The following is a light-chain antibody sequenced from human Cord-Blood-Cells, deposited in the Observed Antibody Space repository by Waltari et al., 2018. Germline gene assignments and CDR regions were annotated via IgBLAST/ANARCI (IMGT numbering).Light chain of an antibody. CDR1: QSVRSY. V-gene: IGKV3-11*01. CDR3: QQRSNWSWT. Sequence: EIVLTQSPATLSLSPGERATLSCRSSQSVRSYLAWYQQKPGQAPRLLIYDASNRATGIPARLSGSGSGTDFPLTISSLEPEDFAVYYCQQRSNWSWTFGQGTKVEIK. CDR2: DAS. J-gene: IGKJ1*01.